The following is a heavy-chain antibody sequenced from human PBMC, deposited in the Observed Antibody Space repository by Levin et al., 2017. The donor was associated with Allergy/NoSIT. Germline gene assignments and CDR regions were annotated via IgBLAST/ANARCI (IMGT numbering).Heavy chain of an antibody. CDR3: ARVKYSGSQFFDL. J-gene: IGHJ4*02. CDR2: IYYSGST. Sequence: SETLSLTCTISRGSITSGDYYWSWIRQPPGKGLEWIGYIYYSGSTYYNRSLKSRLAISVDTSKNQFSLRLNSVTAADTAVYFCARVKYSGSQFFDLWGQGTLVTVSS. D-gene: IGHD6-13*01. CDR1: RGSITSGDYY. V-gene: IGHV4-30-4*01.